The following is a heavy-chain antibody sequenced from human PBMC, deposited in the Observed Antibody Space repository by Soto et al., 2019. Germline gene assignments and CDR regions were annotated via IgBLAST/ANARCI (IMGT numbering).Heavy chain of an antibody. V-gene: IGHV1-18*01. D-gene: IGHD3-10*02. CDR3: ARLSGVRGWFDP. CDR1: VYTFTSYG. CDR2: IGAYNGNT. Sequence: ASVTVSCTSSVYTFTSYGISCVRQAPGQGLEWMGWIGAYNGNTSYAQKLQGRVTMTTDTSTNTAYMELSSLRSDDTAVYYCARLSGVRGWFDPWGRGTLFTFSS. J-gene: IGHJ5*02.